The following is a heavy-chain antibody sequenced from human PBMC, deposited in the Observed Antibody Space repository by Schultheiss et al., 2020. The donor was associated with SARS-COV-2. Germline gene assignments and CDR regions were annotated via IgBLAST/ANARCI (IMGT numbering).Heavy chain of an antibody. CDR2: IWYDGSNK. D-gene: IGHD6-13*01. CDR3: ARDRAAAPRRIYYYGMDV. CDR1: GFTFGDYA. J-gene: IGHJ6*02. V-gene: IGHV3-30*04. Sequence: GGSLRLSCAASGFTFGDYAMSWVRQAPGKGLEWVAVIWYDGSNKYYADSVKGRFTISRDNSKNTLYLQMNSLRAEDTAVYYCARDRAAAPRRIYYYGMDVWGQGTTVTVSS.